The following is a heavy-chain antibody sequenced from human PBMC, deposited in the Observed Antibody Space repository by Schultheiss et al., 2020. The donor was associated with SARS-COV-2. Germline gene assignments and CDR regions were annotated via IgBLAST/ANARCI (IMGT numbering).Heavy chain of an antibody. J-gene: IGHJ4*02. CDR2: INHSGST. CDR1: GGSFSGYY. D-gene: IGHD3-3*01. V-gene: IGHV4-34*01. CDR3: ARGDFLEWLPYYFDY. Sequence: SETLSLTCAVYGGSFSGYYWSWIRQPPGKGLEWIGEINHSGSTNYNPSLKSRVTISVDTSKNQFSLKLSSVTAADTAVYYCARGDFLEWLPYYFDYWGQGTLVTVSS.